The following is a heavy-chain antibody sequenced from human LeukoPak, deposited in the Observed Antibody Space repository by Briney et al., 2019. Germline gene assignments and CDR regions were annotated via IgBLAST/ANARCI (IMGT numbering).Heavy chain of an antibody. CDR2: IKQDGSEK. V-gene: IGHV3-7*01. CDR1: GFTTSSYW. D-gene: IGHD3-3*01. CDR3: GRDRLIGGLDP. Sequence: GGSLRLSCAGSGFTTSSYWMTWVRQAPGKGLEWVANIKQDGSEKYYVDSVKGRFTISRDNAKNSLYLQMNSLRAADTAVYYCGRDRLIGGLDPWGQGTLVTVSS. J-gene: IGHJ5*02.